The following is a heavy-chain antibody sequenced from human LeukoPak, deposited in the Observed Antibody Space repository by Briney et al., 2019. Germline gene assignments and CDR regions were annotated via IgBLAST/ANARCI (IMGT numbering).Heavy chain of an antibody. V-gene: IGHV1-18*01. J-gene: IGHJ6*01. Sequence: ASVKVSCKASGYTFSRYSINWVRQAPGQGLEWMGWISTYNGNTNYAQKLQGRVTMTTDTSTSTAYMELRSLRSDDTAVYYCARLGYCSGGSCYALNYYYYYGIDVWGQGTRVSVSS. D-gene: IGHD2-15*01. CDR2: ISTYNGNT. CDR3: ARLGYCSGGSCYALNYYYYYGIDV. CDR1: GYTFSRYS.